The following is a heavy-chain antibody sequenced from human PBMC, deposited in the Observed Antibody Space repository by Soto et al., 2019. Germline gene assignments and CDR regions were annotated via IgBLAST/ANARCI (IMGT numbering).Heavy chain of an antibody. D-gene: IGHD1-26*01. Sequence: SETLSLTCTVSGGSISRYYWSWIRQPPGKGLEWIGYIYYDGSTNSNPSLKSRVTISVDTSKNQFSLKLSSVTAADTAVYYCVKGGTSKFDPWGQGTQVTVSS. CDR1: GGSISRYY. CDR2: IYYDGST. V-gene: IGHV4-59*01. CDR3: VKGGTSKFDP. J-gene: IGHJ5*02.